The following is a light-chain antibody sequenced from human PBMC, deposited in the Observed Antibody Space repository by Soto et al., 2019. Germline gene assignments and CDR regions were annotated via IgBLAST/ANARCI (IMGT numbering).Light chain of an antibody. Sequence: QSALTQPASVSGSPGQSITISCTGTSSDVGSYNLVSWYQQHPGKAPKLMIYEGSKRPSGVSNRFSGSKSGNTASLTISGSQAEDEDDYTCSSYAGSSTFVVFGGGTKLTVL. CDR2: EGS. V-gene: IGLV2-23*03. CDR3: SSYAGSSTFVV. J-gene: IGLJ2*01. CDR1: SSDVGSYNL.